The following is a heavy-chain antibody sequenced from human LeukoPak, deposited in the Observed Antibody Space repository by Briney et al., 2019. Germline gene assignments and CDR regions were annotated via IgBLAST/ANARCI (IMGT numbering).Heavy chain of an antibody. J-gene: IGHJ3*02. CDR1: GGTFSSYA. CDR3: ARSTIFGVVIMGAFDI. Sequence: ASVKVSCKASGGTFSSYAISWVRQAPGQGLEWMGRIIPILGIANYAQKFQGRVTITADKSTSTAYMELSSLRSEDTGVYYCARSTIFGVVIMGAFDIWGQGTMVTVSS. D-gene: IGHD3-3*01. V-gene: IGHV1-69*04. CDR2: IIPILGIA.